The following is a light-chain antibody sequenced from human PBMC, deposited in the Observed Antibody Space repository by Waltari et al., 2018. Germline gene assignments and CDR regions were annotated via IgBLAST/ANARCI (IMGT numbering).Light chain of an antibody. Sequence: VLTQSPATLSLSAGERATLSCRASQSGFNYLAWSQQKRGQAPSLRIHDTSKRATGIPARFSGSGSGTDFTLTISNLEADDCALYYCQQGSILPLTFGGGTKVEIK. CDR3: QQGSILPLT. V-gene: IGKV3-11*01. J-gene: IGKJ4*01. CDR2: DTS. CDR1: QSGFNY.